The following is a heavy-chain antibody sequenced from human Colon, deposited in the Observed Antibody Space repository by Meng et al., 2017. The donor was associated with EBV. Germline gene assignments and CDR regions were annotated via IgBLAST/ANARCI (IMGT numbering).Heavy chain of an antibody. CDR2: IYHSGRT. Sequence: QVQLQESGPGLVXPXXXXSLTCDVSGGSIRNDQWWSWVRQAPGKGLEWIGEIYHSGRTNYNPSVKSRVSMSVDKSQNHFFLRLSSVTAADTAVYYCTTLYGDSISWGQGTLVTVSS. V-gene: IGHV4-4*02. CDR1: GGSIRNDQW. J-gene: IGHJ4*02. CDR3: TTLYGDSIS. D-gene: IGHD4-17*01.